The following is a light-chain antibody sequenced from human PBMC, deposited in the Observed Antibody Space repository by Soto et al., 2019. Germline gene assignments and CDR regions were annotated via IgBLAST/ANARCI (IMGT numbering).Light chain of an antibody. CDR1: SSYIGSDNL. Sequence: QSALTQPASVSGSPGQSITISCTGTSSYIGSDNLVSWFQQHPGKAPKLMIYEVNKRPSGVSNRFSGSKSGNTASLTISGLQDEDEDDYYCSSARSYIHVVFGGGTQLTVL. CDR2: EVN. CDR3: SSARSYIHVV. J-gene: IGLJ2*01. V-gene: IGLV2-23*02.